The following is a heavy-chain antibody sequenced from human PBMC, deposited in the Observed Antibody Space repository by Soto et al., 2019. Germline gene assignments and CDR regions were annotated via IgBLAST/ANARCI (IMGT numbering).Heavy chain of an antibody. CDR2: IIPIFGTA. D-gene: IGHD6-6*01. CDR1: GGTFISYA. CDR3: ARTLGAARSYYYYGMDV. J-gene: IGHJ6*02. Sequence: SVKVSCKASGGTFISYAISWVRQAPGQGLEWMGGIIPIFGTANYAQKFQGRVTITADESTSTAYMELSSLRSEDTAVYYCARTLGAARSYYYYGMDVWGQGTTVTVSS. V-gene: IGHV1-69*01.